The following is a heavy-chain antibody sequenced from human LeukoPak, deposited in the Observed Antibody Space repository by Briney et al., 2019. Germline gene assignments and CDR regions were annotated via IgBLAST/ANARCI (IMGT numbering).Heavy chain of an antibody. D-gene: IGHD3-3*01. J-gene: IGHJ6*03. CDR3: ARVRLEIFGVVTAYYYYYYYMDV. CDR2: ISAYNGNT. CDR1: GYTFTSYG. V-gene: IGHV1-18*01. Sequence: GASVKVSCKASGYTFTSYGISWVRQAPGQGLEWMGWISAYNGNTNYAQKLQGRVTMTTDTSTSTAYMELRSLRSDDTAVYYCARVRLEIFGVVTAYYYYYYYMDVWGKGTTVTVSS.